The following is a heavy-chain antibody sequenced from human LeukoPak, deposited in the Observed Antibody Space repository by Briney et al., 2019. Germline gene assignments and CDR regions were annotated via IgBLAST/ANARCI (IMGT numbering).Heavy chain of an antibody. CDR3: AKVDQASTSTGSGEVDAFDI. J-gene: IGHJ3*02. CDR2: ISYDGSNK. Sequence: PGGSLRLSCAASGFTHNKSTYPFNTYAMHWVRQAPGKGLEWVAVISYDGSNKYYADSVKGRFTISRDNSKNTLYLQMNSLRAEDTAVYYCAKVDQASTSTGSGEVDAFDIWGQGTMVTVSS. D-gene: IGHD2-2*01. CDR1: GFTHNKSTYPFNTYA. V-gene: IGHV3-30*04.